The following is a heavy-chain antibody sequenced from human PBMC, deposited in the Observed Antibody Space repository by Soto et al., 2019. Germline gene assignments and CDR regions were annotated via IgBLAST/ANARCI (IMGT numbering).Heavy chain of an antibody. Sequence: EVQLVESGGGLVQPGGSLRLSCAASGFTFNNYWMSWVRQAPGKGLEWVANIKQDGSEKYYVDSVKGRFTISRDNAKNSLYLKMNSVRAEDTAVYYCAKNNRYCSSTNCFVFDYWGQGTLVTVSS. V-gene: IGHV3-7*01. J-gene: IGHJ4*02. CDR3: AKNNRYCSSTNCFVFDY. CDR1: GFTFNNYW. D-gene: IGHD2-2*01. CDR2: IKQDGSEK.